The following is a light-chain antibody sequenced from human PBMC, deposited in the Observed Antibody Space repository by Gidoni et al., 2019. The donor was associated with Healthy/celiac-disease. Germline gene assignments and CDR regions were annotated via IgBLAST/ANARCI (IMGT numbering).Light chain of an antibody. CDR2: DAS. J-gene: IGKJ1*01. V-gene: IGKV1-33*01. CDR1: QDISNY. Sequence: DIQMTQSPSSLSASVGDRVTITCQASQDISNYLNWYQQKPGKAPKLPIYDASNLETGVPSRFSGSGSGTDFTFTISSLQPEDIATYYCQQYDNLPGTFXXXTKVEIK. CDR3: QQYDNLPGT.